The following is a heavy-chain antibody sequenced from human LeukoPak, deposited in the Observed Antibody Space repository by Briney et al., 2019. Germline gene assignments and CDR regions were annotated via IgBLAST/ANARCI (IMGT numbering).Heavy chain of an antibody. CDR1: GYTFTSYD. Sequence: GASVKVSCKASGYTFTSYDISWVRQAPGQGLEWMGWISAYNGNTNYAQKLQGRVTMTTDTSTSTAYMELRSLRSDDTAVYYCARERITMVRGVIITGTDYWGQGTLVTVSS. V-gene: IGHV1-18*01. J-gene: IGHJ4*02. CDR3: ARERITMVRGVIITGTDY. D-gene: IGHD3-10*01. CDR2: ISAYNGNT.